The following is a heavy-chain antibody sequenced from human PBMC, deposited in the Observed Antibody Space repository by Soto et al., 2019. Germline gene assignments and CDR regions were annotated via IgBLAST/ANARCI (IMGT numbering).Heavy chain of an antibody. V-gene: IGHV3-23*01. D-gene: IGHD2-8*01. CDR3: GTGSGMYSEFDC. CDR1: GFTFSSYA. CDR2: ISGSDGST. J-gene: IGHJ4*02. Sequence: EVQMLESGGGLVQPGGSLRLSCAASGFTFSSYAMSWVRQAPGKGLEWVSAISGSDGSTFYADSVTGGFTISRDDSKNTLYLQLNSLRDEATAVYHCGTGSGMYSEFDCWGQGTLVTVSS.